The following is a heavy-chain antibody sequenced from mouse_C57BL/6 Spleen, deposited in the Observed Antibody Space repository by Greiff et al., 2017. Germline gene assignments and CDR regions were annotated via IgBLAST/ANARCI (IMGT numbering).Heavy chain of an antibody. CDR3: ARGILRDY. V-gene: IGHV1-50*01. CDR1: GYTFTSYW. Sequence: QVQLQQSGAELVQPGASVKLSCKASGYTFTSYWMQWVKQRPGQGLEWIGEIDPSDSYTNYNQKFKGKATLTVDTSSSTAYMQLSSLTSEDSAVYYCARGILRDYWGQGTTLTVSS. J-gene: IGHJ2*01. D-gene: IGHD1-1*01. CDR2: IDPSDSYT.